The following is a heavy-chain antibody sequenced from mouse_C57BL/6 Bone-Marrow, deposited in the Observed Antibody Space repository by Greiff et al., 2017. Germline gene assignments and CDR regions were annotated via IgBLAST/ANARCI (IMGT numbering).Heavy chain of an antibody. CDR2: ISSGSSTI. J-gene: IGHJ3*01. CDR1: GFTFSDYG. Sequence: EVKVEESGGGLVKPGGSLKLSCAASGFTFSDYGMHWVRQAPEKGLEWVAYISSGSSTIYYADTVKGRFTISRDNAKNTLFLQMTSLRSEDTAMYYCARPYYYGSSPWFAYWGQGTLVTVSA. V-gene: IGHV5-17*01. CDR3: ARPYYYGSSPWFAY. D-gene: IGHD1-1*01.